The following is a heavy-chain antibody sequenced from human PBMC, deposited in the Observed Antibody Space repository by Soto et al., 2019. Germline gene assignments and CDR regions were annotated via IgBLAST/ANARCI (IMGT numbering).Heavy chain of an antibody. V-gene: IGHV4-34*01. D-gene: IGHD3-3*01. CDR3: AREGRRGVDLKGFDY. CDR2: INHSGST. Sequence: QVQLQQWGAGLLKPSETLSLTCAVYGGSFSGYYWSWIRQPPGKGLEWIGEINHSGSTNYNPSLKSRVTISVDTSKNQFSLKLSSVTAADTAVYYCAREGRRGVDLKGFDYRGQGTLVTVSS. CDR1: GGSFSGYY. J-gene: IGHJ4*02.